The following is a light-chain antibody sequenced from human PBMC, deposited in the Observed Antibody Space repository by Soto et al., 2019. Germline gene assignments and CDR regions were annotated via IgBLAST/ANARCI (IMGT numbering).Light chain of an antibody. CDR2: EGS. CDR1: SSDIGSHNL. V-gene: IGLV2-23*01. Sequence: QSALTQPASVSGSPGQSITISCTGISSDIGSHNLVSWYQQHPGKAPKLMIYEGSKRPSGVSDRFSASKSGNTASLTISGLQAEDEADYYCCSYAGKSPYAFGTGTKLTVL. CDR3: CSYAGKSPYA. J-gene: IGLJ1*01.